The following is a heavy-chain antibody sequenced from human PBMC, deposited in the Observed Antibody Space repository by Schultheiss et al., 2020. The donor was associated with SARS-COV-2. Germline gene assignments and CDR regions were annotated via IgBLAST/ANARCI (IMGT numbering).Heavy chain of an antibody. Sequence: GGSLRLSCAASGFTFSSYAMSWVRQAPGKGLEWVSAISGSGGSTYYADSVKGRFTISRDNSKNTLYLQMNSLRAEDTAVYYCAKVFLWSMIVVVTSFDYWGQGTLVTVSS. CDR1: GFTFSSYA. D-gene: IGHD3-22*01. V-gene: IGHV3-23*01. J-gene: IGHJ4*02. CDR2: ISGSGGST. CDR3: AKVFLWSMIVVVTSFDY.